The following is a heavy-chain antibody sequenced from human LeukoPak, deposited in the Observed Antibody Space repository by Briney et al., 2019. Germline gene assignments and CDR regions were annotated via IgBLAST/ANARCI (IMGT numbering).Heavy chain of an antibody. CDR2: IYHSGST. CDR3: ASSRGYNSGEFDY. J-gene: IGHJ4*02. D-gene: IGHD5-24*01. Sequence: SETLSLTCAVSGGSISSSNWWSWVRQPPGKGLEWIGEIYHSGSTNYNPSLKSRVTTSVDKSKNQFSLKLSSVTAADTAVYYCASSRGYNSGEFDYWGQGTLVTVSS. CDR1: GGSISSSNW. V-gene: IGHV4-4*02.